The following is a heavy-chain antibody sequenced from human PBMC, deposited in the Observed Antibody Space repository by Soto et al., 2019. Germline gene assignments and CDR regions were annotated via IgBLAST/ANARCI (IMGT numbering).Heavy chain of an antibody. V-gene: IGHV3-23*01. CDR2: ISASGDTT. CDR1: GFSFSTCA. Sequence: EVQLLESGGGLVQPGGSLRLSCAASGFSFSTCAVSWVRQAPGKGLEWVSSISASGDTTHYAESVRGRFTISRDNSRNTLHLQLSSLTAADTSIQSSTAQATGYFVPVDIWGRGTLVTFSS. D-gene: IGHD3-22*01. J-gene: IGHJ4*02. CDR3: TAQATGYFVPVDI.